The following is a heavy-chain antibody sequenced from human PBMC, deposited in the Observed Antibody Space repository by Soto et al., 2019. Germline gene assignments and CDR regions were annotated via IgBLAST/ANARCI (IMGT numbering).Heavy chain of an antibody. J-gene: IGHJ3*02. CDR2: ISGSGGST. CDR1: GFTFSSYA. Sequence: PGGSLRLSCAASGFTFSSYAMSWVRQAPGKGLEWVSAISGSGGSTYYADSVKGRFTISRDNSKNTLYLQMNSLRAEDTAVYYCAKADNYCSSTSCYFRGVNDAFDIWGQGTMVTVSS. V-gene: IGHV3-23*01. CDR3: AKADNYCSSTSCYFRGVNDAFDI. D-gene: IGHD2-2*01.